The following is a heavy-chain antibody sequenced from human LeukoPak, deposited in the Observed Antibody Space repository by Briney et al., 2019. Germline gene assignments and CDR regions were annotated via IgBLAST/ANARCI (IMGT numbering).Heavy chain of an antibody. CDR1: GGSISSGGYS. J-gene: IGHJ4*02. Sequence: KSSETLSLTCAVSGGSISSGGYSWSWIRQPPGKGLEWIGYIYYSGSTNYNPSLKSRVTISVDTSKNQFSLKLSSVTAADTAVYYCARGGDGYIELDYWGQGTLVTVSS. V-gene: IGHV4-61*08. CDR2: IYYSGST. CDR3: ARGGDGYIELDY. D-gene: IGHD5-24*01.